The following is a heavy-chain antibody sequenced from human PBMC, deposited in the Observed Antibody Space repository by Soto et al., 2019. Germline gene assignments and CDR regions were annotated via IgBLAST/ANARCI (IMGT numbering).Heavy chain of an antibody. V-gene: IGHV3-49*03. CDR3: TRDQVDLGYCSSTSCYSAGVPDAFDI. CDR2: IRSKAYGGTT. D-gene: IGHD2-2*02. CDR1: GFTFGDYA. J-gene: IGHJ3*02. Sequence: GGSLRLSCTASGFTFGDYAMSWFRQAPGKGLEWVGFIRSKAYGGTTEYAASVKGRFTISRDDSKSIAYLQMNSLKTEDTAVYYCTRDQVDLGYCSSTSCYSAGVPDAFDIWGQGTMVTVSS.